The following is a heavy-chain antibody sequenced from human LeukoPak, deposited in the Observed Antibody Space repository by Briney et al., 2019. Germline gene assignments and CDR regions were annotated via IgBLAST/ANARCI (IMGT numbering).Heavy chain of an antibody. V-gene: IGHV1-18*01. J-gene: IGHJ4*02. D-gene: IGHD3-9*01. CDR2: ISAYNGNT. CDR3: ARDSGPYYDILTGYFVGFLTPRLHYFDY. CDR1: GGTFSSYA. Sequence: ASVKVSCKASGGTFSSYAISWVRQAPGQGLEWMGWISAYNGNTNYAQKLQGRVTMTTDTSTSTAYMELRSLRSDDTAVYYCARDSGPYYDILTGYFVGFLTPRLHYFDYWGQGTLVTVSS.